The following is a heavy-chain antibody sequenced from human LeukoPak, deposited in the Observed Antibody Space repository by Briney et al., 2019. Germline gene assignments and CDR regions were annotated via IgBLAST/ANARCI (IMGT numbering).Heavy chain of an antibody. D-gene: IGHD3-9*01. J-gene: IGHJ2*01. CDR2: FDPEDGET. CDR1: GYTLTELS. CDR3: ATHGDLIDDRYFDL. V-gene: IGHV1-24*01. Sequence: ASVNVSCKVSGYTLTELSMHWVRQAPGKGLEWMGGFDPEDGETIYAQKFQGRVTMTEDTSTDTAYMELSSLRSEDTAVYYCATHGDLIDDRYFDLWGRGTLVTVSS.